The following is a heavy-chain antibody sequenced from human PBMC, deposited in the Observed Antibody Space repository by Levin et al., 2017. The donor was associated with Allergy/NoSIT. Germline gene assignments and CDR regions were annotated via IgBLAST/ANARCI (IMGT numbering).Heavy chain of an antibody. CDR1: GFTFSSYA. V-gene: IGHV3-23*01. D-gene: IGHD1-1*01. CDR3: AKRTPNWNDSDY. J-gene: IGHJ4*02. Sequence: GESLKISCAASGFTFSSYAMSWVRQAPGKGLEWVSAISGSGGSTYYADSVKGRFTISRDNSKNTLYLQMNSLRAEDTAVYYCAKRTPNWNDSDYWGQGTLVTVSS. CDR2: ISGSGGST.